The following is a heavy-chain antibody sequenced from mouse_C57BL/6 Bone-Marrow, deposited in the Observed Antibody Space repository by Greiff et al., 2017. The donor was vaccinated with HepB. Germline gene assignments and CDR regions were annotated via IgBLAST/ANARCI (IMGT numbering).Heavy chain of an antibody. V-gene: IGHV14-3*01. CDR2: IDPANGNT. CDR1: GFNIKNTY. CDR3: TRNAMDY. J-gene: IGHJ4*01. Sequence: EVQLQQSVAELVRPGASVKLSCTASGFNIKNTYMRWVKQRPEQGLEWIGRIDPANGNTKYAPKFQGKATITADTSSNTAYLQLSSLTSEDTAIYYCTRNAMDYWGQGTSVTVSS.